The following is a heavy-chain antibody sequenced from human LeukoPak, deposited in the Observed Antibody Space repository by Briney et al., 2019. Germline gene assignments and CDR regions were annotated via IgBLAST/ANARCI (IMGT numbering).Heavy chain of an antibody. D-gene: IGHD3-22*01. J-gene: IGHJ4*02. V-gene: IGHV3-21*01. Sequence: GGSLRLSCAVSGITLSNYGMSWVRQAPGKGLEWVSSISSSSSYIYYADSVKGRFTISRDNAKNSLYLQMNSLRAEDTAVYYCARGIEGYYDSSGYYYDYWGQGTLVTVSS. CDR2: ISSSSSYI. CDR3: ARGIEGYYDSSGYYYDY. CDR1: GITLSNYG.